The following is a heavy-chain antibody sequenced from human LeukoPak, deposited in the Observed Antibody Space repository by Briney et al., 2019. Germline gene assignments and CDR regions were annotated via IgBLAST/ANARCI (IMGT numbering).Heavy chain of an antibody. V-gene: IGHV3-7*01. CDR2: IKKDGSDK. CDR3: ARDRGWYRFDY. Sequence: GGSLRLSCAASGFTFSSNWMSWVRQAPGKGLEWVANIKKDGSDKYYVDSVKGRFTISRDNAKNSLYLQMNSLRAEDTAVYYCARDRGWYRFDYWGQGSLVTVSS. J-gene: IGHJ4*02. CDR1: GFTFSSNW. D-gene: IGHD6-19*01.